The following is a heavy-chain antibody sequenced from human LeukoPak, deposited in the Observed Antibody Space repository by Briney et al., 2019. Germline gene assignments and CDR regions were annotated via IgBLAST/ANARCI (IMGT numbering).Heavy chain of an antibody. CDR1: GYSFTNYA. CDR2: ISTYNGET. V-gene: IGHV1-18*01. CDR3: ARHLGSYYYDTSGYYPFGY. Sequence: ASVKVSCKASGYSFTNYAISWVRQAPGQGLEWMGWISTYNGETKYARKFQGRVTMTTDTSTTTAYMELRSLRSDDTAVYYCARHLGSYYYDTSGYYPFGYWGQGTLVTVSS. D-gene: IGHD3-22*01. J-gene: IGHJ4*02.